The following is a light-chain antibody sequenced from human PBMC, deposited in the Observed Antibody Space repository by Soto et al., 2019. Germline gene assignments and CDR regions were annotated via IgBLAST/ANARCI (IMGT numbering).Light chain of an antibody. CDR3: QPSNNWPRT. CDR2: GEY. V-gene: IGKV3-15*01. J-gene: IGKJ1*01. CDR1: QSVSSN. Sequence: EIVMTQSPAILSLSPGERSTVSLRAIQSVSSNLAWYQQKPGQANRLIIYGEYTRATGITDRFSGSGSGTEFTLTIRSMQSEDFAVYYCQPSNNWPRTLGTGTQVDIK.